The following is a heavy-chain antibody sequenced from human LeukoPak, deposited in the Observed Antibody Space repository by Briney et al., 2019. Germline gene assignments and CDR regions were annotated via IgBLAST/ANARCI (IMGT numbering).Heavy chain of an antibody. CDR3: VRGAYSSSWLNFDY. Sequence: GGSLRLSCAASGFTFSSYAMHWLRQAPGKGLEWVALIPCDGSNKYYADSVKGRFTVSRDNSKNTLYLQMNSLRAEDTAVYYCVRGAYSSSWLNFDYWGQGTLVTVSS. V-gene: IGHV3-30*04. D-gene: IGHD6-13*01. CDR2: IPCDGSNK. CDR1: GFTFSSYA. J-gene: IGHJ4*02.